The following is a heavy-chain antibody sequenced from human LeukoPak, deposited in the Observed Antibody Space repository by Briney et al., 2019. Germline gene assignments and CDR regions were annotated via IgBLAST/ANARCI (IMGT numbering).Heavy chain of an antibody. V-gene: IGHV5-51*01. CDR3: ARHNIGSGWPDY. J-gene: IGHJ4*02. Sequence: GAALKISSKGSGYSFTSSWIGWVRQTPGKGLEWMGIIYPGDSDTRYSPSFHGQVTISADKSISTAYLQWSSLKASDTAMYYCARHNIGSGWPDYWGQGTLVTVSS. CDR1: GYSFTSSW. D-gene: IGHD6-19*01. CDR2: IYPGDSDT.